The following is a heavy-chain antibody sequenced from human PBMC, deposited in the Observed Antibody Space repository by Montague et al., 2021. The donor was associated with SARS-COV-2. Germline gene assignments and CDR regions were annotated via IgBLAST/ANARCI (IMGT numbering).Heavy chain of an antibody. CDR2: TYYRSRWFD. V-gene: IGHV6-1*01. CDR3: ARGDGLGPYTGYAFDI. D-gene: IGHD3-16*01. CDR1: GDSVADVRGS. J-gene: IGHJ3*02. Sequence: CAISGDSVADVRGSSDWLRHYPSRGFELLCRTYYRSRWFDHYEVXXKCRISIKADTSKNQFSLQLDSVTPEDTAVYYCARGDGLGPYTGYAFDIWGQGTLVTVSS.